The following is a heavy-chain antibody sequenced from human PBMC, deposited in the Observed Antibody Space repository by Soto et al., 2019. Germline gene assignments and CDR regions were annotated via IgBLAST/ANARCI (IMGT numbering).Heavy chain of an antibody. D-gene: IGHD4-4*01. Sequence: SETLSLTCAVYGGSFSGYYWSWIRQPPGKGLEWIGEINHSGSTNYNPSLKSRVTISVDTSKNQLSLKLSSVTAADTAVYYCARLTTVTTSWFDPWGQGTLVTVSS. V-gene: IGHV4-34*01. J-gene: IGHJ5*02. CDR1: GGSFSGYY. CDR2: INHSGST. CDR3: ARLTTVTTSWFDP.